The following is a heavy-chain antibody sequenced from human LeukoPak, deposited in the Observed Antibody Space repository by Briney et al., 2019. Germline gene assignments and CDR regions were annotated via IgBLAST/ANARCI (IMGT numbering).Heavy chain of an antibody. CDR1: GFSFSSYE. D-gene: IGHD1-14*01. CDR3: ASPESFDY. Sequence: GGSLRLSCVASGFSFSSYEINWVRQAPGKGLEWVSYISSSGSTIYYADSVKGRFTISRDNAKNSLYLQMISLRAEDTAIYYCASPESFDYWGQGTLVTVSS. V-gene: IGHV3-48*03. J-gene: IGHJ4*02. CDR2: ISSSGSTI.